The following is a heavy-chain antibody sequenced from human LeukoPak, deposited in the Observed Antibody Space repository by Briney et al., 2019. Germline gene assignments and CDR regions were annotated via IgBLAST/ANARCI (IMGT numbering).Heavy chain of an antibody. CDR3: ARGGQYYYDSSGYAFDI. D-gene: IGHD3-22*01. J-gene: IGHJ3*02. CDR2: ISSNGGST. Sequence: GGSLRLSCAASGFTFSSYAMHWVRQAPGKGLEYVSAISSNGGSTYYANSVKGRFTISRDNSKNTLYLQMGSLRSEDTAVYYCARGGQYYYDSSGYAFDIWGQGTMVTVSS. V-gene: IGHV3-64*01. CDR1: GFTFSSYA.